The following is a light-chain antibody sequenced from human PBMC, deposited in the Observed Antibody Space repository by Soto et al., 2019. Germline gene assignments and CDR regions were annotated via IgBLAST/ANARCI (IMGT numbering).Light chain of an antibody. CDR1: EHIGSDY. V-gene: IGKV3-20*01. Sequence: VVLTQSPGTLSMTPGERATLFCRASEHIGSDYLAWYQHKPGQPPSLLIFDASSRAPGIPDRFTGSGSGTDFTITISSLEPEDFAVYFCQQYYRSHETFCQWTKVDIK. J-gene: IGKJ1*01. CDR3: QQYYRSHET. CDR2: DAS.